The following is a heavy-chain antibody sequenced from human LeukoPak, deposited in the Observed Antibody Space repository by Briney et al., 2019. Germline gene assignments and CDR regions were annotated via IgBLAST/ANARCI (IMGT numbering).Heavy chain of an antibody. D-gene: IGHD3-22*01. V-gene: IGHV1-18*01. CDR3: ARRPNHYDTSGYDY. Sequence: GTSVKVSCKASGYTFTTAGIGWVRQAPGQVLEWMGWISTYHGNTNYAQIFQDRVTLTTDTSTSTAYMELRILRSDDTAVYYCARRPNHYDTSGYDYWGQGTLVTVSS. CDR1: GYTFTTAG. CDR2: ISTYHGNT. J-gene: IGHJ4*02.